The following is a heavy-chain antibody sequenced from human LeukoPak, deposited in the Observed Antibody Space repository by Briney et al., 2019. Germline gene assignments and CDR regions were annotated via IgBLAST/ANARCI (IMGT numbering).Heavy chain of an antibody. V-gene: IGHV3-74*01. J-gene: IGHJ3*02. CDR3: ASGRLDAFDI. Sequence: GGSLRLSCAASGFTFSSYWMHWVRQAPGKGLVWVSRTNSDGSSTSYADSVKGRFTISRDNAKNSLYLQMNSLRAEDTAVYYCASGRLDAFDIWGQGTMVTVSS. CDR1: GFTFSSYW. CDR2: TNSDGSST.